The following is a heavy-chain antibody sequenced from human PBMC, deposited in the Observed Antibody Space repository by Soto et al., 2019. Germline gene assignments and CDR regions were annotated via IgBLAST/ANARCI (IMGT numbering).Heavy chain of an antibody. V-gene: IGHV4-59*01. J-gene: IGHJ6*02. Sequence: QVQLQESGPGLVKPSETLSLTCTVSGGSISSYYWSWIRQPPGKGLEWIGYIYYSGSTNYNPSLKTRVTIXXDXSXXQFSLKLSSVTAADTAVYYCARGMIGTNYYYGMDVWGQGTTVTVSS. D-gene: IGHD1-1*01. CDR1: GGSISSYY. CDR2: IYYSGST. CDR3: ARGMIGTNYYYGMDV.